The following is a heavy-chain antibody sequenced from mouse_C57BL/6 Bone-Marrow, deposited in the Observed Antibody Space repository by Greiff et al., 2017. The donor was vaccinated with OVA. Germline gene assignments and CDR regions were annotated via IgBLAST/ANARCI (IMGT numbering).Heavy chain of an antibody. CDR3: ASSDGYYTAWFAY. CDR2: INPNNGGT. J-gene: IGHJ3*01. V-gene: IGHV1-26*01. D-gene: IGHD2-3*01. CDR1: GYTFTDYY. Sequence: VQLQQSGPELVKPGASVKISCKASGYTFTDYYMNWVKQSHGKSLEWIGDINPNNGGTSYNQKFKGKATLTVDKSSSTAYMELRSLTSEDSAVYYGASSDGYYTAWFAYWGQGTLVTVSA.